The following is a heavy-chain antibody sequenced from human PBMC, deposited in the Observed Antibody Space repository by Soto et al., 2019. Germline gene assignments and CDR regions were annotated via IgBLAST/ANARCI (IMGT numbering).Heavy chain of an antibody. D-gene: IGHD3-22*01. CDR1: GDSISSYS. Sequence: PSETLSLTCTVSGDSISSYSWSWIRQPPGKGLEWIGNIHYNGNTKYSPSLKSRVTMSVDTSKNQFSLKLSSVTAADTAVYYCARGGDYDRSGSLDYWGQGTLVTVSS. CDR2: IHYNGNT. CDR3: ARGGDYDRSGSLDY. J-gene: IGHJ4*02. V-gene: IGHV4-59*12.